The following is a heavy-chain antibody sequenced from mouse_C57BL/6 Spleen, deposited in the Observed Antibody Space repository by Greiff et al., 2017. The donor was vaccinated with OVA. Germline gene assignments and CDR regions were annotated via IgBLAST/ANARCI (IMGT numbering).Heavy chain of an antibody. D-gene: IGHD2-4*01. Sequence: QVQLKESGPELVKPGASVKISCKASGYAFSSSWMHWVKQRPGQGLEWIGRIYPGDGDTNYTGKFKGKATLTADKSSSTAYMQLSSLTSEDSAVYSCARYDDYDDYFDDWGQGTTLTVSS. V-gene: IGHV1-82*01. CDR2: IYPGDGDT. CDR3: ARYDDYDDYFDD. CDR1: GYAFSSSW. J-gene: IGHJ2*01.